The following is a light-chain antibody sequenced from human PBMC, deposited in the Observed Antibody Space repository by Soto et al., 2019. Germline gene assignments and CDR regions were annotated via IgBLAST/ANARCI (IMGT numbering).Light chain of an antibody. Sequence: DIPMTQSPSTLSASVGDRVTITCRASQNINSWLAWYQQTPGKAPKLLIYDASNLQSEVPSRFSGSGSGTEFTLTISSLQPDDIATYYCQQYNTYPGTFGQGTKVEIK. J-gene: IGKJ1*01. CDR2: DAS. CDR1: QNINSW. CDR3: QQYNTYPGT. V-gene: IGKV1-5*01.